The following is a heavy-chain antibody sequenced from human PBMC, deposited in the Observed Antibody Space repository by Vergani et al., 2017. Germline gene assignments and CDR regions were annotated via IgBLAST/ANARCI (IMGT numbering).Heavy chain of an antibody. CDR2: INLSGST. V-gene: IGHV4-34*01. Sequence: QVQLPQWGAGLLKPSETLSLTCAVYGGSFSGYYWSWIRQPPGKGLEWIGEINLSGSTNYNPSLKSRVTISVDTSKNQFSLKLSSVTAADTAVYYCAIYIVGAADYWGQGTLVTVSS. D-gene: IGHD1-26*01. J-gene: IGHJ4*02. CDR3: AIYIVGAADY. CDR1: GGSFSGYY.